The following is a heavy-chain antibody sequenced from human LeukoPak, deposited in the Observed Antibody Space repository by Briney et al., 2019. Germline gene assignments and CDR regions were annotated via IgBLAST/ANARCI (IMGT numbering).Heavy chain of an antibody. CDR3: ARGGDTAMVTPAEYFQH. D-gene: IGHD5-18*01. V-gene: IGHV1-18*01. CDR1: GYTFPRYG. CDR2: ISAYNGNT. Sequence: GVSVNVSCKASGYTFPRYGIIWVRQAPGQGLEWMGWISAYNGNTNYAQKLQGRVTMTTDTSTSTAYMELRSLRSDDTAMYYCARGGDTAMVTPAEYFQHWGQGTLVTVSS. J-gene: IGHJ1*01.